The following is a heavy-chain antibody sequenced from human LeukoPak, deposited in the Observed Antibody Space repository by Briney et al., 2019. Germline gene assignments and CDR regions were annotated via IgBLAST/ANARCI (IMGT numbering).Heavy chain of an antibody. CDR2: INHSGST. CDR3: ARDSLITIFGVVPLDV. J-gene: IGHJ6*04. Sequence: PSETLSLTCAVYGGSFSGYYWSWIRQPPGKGLEWIGEINHSGSTNYNPSLKSRVTISVDTSKNQFSLKLSSVTAADTAVYYCARDSLITIFGVVPLDVWGKGTTVTVSS. D-gene: IGHD3-3*01. V-gene: IGHV4-34*01. CDR1: GGSFSGYY.